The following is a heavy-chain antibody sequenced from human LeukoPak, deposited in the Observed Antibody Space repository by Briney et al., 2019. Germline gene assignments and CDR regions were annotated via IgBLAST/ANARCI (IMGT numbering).Heavy chain of an antibody. CDR3: ARGGYSYGSEFDN. Sequence: PRQSLRLACAVSGFTFTSYTMNWVRQAPGKGMEWVASITTSSSRRYYAGSVKGRFTISRDDAKNSLDLQMSSLRPEDTAVYYCARGGYSYGSEFDNWGQGTLVTVSS. D-gene: IGHD5-18*01. CDR1: GFTFTSYT. V-gene: IGHV3-21*01. J-gene: IGHJ4*02. CDR2: ITTSSSRR.